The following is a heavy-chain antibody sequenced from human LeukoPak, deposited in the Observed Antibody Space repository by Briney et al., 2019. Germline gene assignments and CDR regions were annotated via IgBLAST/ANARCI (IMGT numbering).Heavy chain of an antibody. J-gene: IGHJ4*02. CDR3: AREIGGYDSAFDY. Sequence: EASVNVSCKASGYTFTSYGISWVRQAPGQGLERMGWMSAYNGNTNYAQKLQGRVPLTTDTSTSTAYMELRSLRSDDTAVYYCAREIGGYDSAFDYWGQGTLVTVSS. V-gene: IGHV1-18*01. CDR2: MSAYNGNT. D-gene: IGHD5-12*01. CDR1: GYTFTSYG.